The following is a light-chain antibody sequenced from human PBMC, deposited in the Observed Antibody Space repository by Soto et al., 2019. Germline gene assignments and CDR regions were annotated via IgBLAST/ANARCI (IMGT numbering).Light chain of an antibody. V-gene: IGKV3-15*01. Sequence: EIVMTQSPATLSVSPGERASLSCRASQSVGSNLAWYQQTAGQAPRLLIYGASTRATGIPARFSGSGSGTEFTRTISSLQSEDFAVYCCQQYTSWPYTFGQGTKLEIK. CDR1: QSVGSN. CDR2: GAS. J-gene: IGKJ2*01. CDR3: QQYTSWPYT.